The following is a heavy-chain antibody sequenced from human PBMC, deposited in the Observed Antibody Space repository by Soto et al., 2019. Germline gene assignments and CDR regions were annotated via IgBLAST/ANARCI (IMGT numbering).Heavy chain of an antibody. CDR2: LYYSGST. CDR3: ARGGYYYYGMDV. J-gene: IGHJ6*02. CDR1: GGSISSSSYY. V-gene: IGHV4-39*01. Sequence: LSLTCTVSGGSISSSSYYWGWLRQPPGNGLEWIGSLYYSGSTYYNPSLKSRVTISVDTSKNKFSLKLSSVAAADTAVYYCARGGYYYYGMDVWGQGTTVTLSS.